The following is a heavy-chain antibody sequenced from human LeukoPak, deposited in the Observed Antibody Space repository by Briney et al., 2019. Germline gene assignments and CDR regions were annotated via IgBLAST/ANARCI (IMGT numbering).Heavy chain of an antibody. Sequence: PSETLSLTCTVSGGSISSYYWNWIRQPPGKGLEWIGYIYYSGSTNYNPSLKSRVTISVDTSKNQFSLKLSSVTAADTAVYYCARDRNYDSSGYQNWFDPWGQGTLVTVSS. CDR1: GGSISSYY. CDR2: IYYSGST. V-gene: IGHV4-59*01. J-gene: IGHJ5*02. D-gene: IGHD3-22*01. CDR3: ARDRNYDSSGYQNWFDP.